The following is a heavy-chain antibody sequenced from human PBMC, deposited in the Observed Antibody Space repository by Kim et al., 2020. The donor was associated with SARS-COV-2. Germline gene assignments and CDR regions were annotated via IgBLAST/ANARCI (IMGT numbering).Heavy chain of an antibody. D-gene: IGHD3-22*01. V-gene: IGHV1-18*01. CDR2: ISAYNGNT. CDR1: GYTFTSYG. Sequence: ASVKVSCKASGYTFTSYGISWVRQAPGQGLEWMGWISAYNGNTNYAQKLQGRVTMTTDTSTSTAYMELRSLRSDDTAVYYCARVSVDSSGYYSHEHDYWGQGTLVTVSS. CDR3: ARVSVDSSGYYSHEHDY. J-gene: IGHJ4*02.